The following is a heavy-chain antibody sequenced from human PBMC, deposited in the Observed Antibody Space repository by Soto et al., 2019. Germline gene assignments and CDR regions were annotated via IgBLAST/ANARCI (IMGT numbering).Heavy chain of an antibody. CDR2: ISWNSGSL. CDR1: GFTFDNYA. Sequence: DVQLVESGGGLVQPGRSLRLSCAASGFTFDNYAMHWVRQAPGKGLEWVSGISWNSGSLGYADSVKGRFTISRDNAKNSLYLQMNSLRTEDTALYYCAKAQDSSGYYGDAFDIWGQGTLVTVSS. CDR3: AKAQDSSGYYGDAFDI. D-gene: IGHD3-22*01. J-gene: IGHJ3*02. V-gene: IGHV3-9*01.